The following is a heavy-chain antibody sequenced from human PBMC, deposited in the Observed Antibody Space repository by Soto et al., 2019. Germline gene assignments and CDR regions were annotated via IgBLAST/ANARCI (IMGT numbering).Heavy chain of an antibody. V-gene: IGHV1-8*01. CDR1: GYTFTSYA. J-gene: IGHJ5*02. CDR3: ARDPGGYSSGWYPGWFDP. D-gene: IGHD6-19*01. CDR2: MNPNSGNT. Sequence: ASVKVSCKASGYTFTSYAINWVRQATGQGLEWMGWMNPNSGNTGYAQKFQGRVTMTRNTSISTAYMELSSLRSEDTAVYYCARDPGGYSSGWYPGWFDPWGQGTLVTVSS.